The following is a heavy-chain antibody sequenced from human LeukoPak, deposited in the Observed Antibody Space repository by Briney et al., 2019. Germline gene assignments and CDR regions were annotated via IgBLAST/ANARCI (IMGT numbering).Heavy chain of an antibody. D-gene: IGHD3-10*01. CDR3: ARGLGVRGGENDY. CDR1: GYTFTSYY. CDR2: INPSGGTT. Sequence: ASVKVSCKASGYTFTSYYIHWVRQAPGQGLEWMGLINPSGGTTSYAQKFQGRVTMTRDMSTSTVYMELSSLRSEDTAVYYCARGLGVRGGENDYWGQGTLVTVSS. V-gene: IGHV1-46*01. J-gene: IGHJ4*02.